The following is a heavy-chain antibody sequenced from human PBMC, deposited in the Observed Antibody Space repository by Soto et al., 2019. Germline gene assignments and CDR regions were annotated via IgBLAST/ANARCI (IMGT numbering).Heavy chain of an antibody. CDR3: VKASGPFDY. CDR2: ISCSAGGT. J-gene: IGHJ4*02. CDR1: GFTFTIHT. V-gene: IGHV3-23*01. Sequence: EVQLLESGGGLVQPGGSLRLSCAASGFTFTIHTMTWVRQTPGKGLEWVSTISCSAGGTYYADSVKGRFTISRDNSKNTLYLQMNSLRAEDTAVYYCVKASGPFDYWGQGTLVTVSS.